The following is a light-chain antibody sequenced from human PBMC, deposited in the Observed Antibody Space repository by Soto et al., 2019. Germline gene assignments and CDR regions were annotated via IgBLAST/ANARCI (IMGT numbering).Light chain of an antibody. CDR1: QIITISY. CDR3: QQYGSSPPIT. V-gene: IGKV3-20*01. Sequence: EIVLTQSPDTLSLSPGERATLSCRASQIITISYLAWYQQRPGQAPRLLIYDASTRATGIPPRFSGSGSGTDFTLTISRLEPEDFAVYYCQQYGSSPPITFGQGTRLEIK. CDR2: DAS. J-gene: IGKJ5*01.